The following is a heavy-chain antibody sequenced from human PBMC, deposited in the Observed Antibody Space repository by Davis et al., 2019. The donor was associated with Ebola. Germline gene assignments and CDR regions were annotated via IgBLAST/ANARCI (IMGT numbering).Heavy chain of an antibody. CDR1: GFSFRSYG. CDR3: ARWGLRGNYDSWSGSDYYFDY. V-gene: IGHV3-30*03. Sequence: GESLKISCVASGFSFRSYGMHWIRQAPGKGLEWVAVISYDGSNAHYADSVKGRFTISRDNSRNTLYLQMNGLRVEDTAVYYCARWGLRGNYDSWSGSDYYFDYWGQGILVTVSS. CDR2: ISYDGSNA. D-gene: IGHD3-3*01. J-gene: IGHJ4*02.